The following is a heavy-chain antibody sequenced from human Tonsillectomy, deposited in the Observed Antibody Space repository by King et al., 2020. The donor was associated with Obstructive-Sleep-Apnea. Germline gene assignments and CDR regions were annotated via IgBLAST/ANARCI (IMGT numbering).Heavy chain of an antibody. CDR1: GFTFSDYY. CDR2: ISSISII. CDR3: ARGLRVGDY. V-gene: IGHV3-11*01. Sequence: VQLVESGGGLVKPGGSLRLSCAAAGFTFSDYYMSWIRQAPGKGLEWVSFISSISIIYYADPVKGRFTVSRDNAKSSLYLQMNSLRAEDTAMYYCARGLRVGDYWGQGTLVTVSS. J-gene: IGHJ4*02. D-gene: IGHD1-26*01.